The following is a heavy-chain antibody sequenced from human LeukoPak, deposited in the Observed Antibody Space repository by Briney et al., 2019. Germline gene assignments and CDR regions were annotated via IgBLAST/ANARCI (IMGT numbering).Heavy chain of an antibody. CDR1: GYTFSNAW. CDR3: TTLKAQWLVAPDNWFDP. D-gene: IGHD6-19*01. J-gene: IGHJ5*02. CDR2: IKSKTDGGTT. Sequence: GGSLRLFCAASGYTFSNAWMSWVRKAPGKGLEWVGRIKSKTDGGTTDYAAPVKGRFTISRDDSKNTLYLQMNSLKTEDTAVYYCTTLKAQWLVAPDNWFDPWGQGTLVTVSS. V-gene: IGHV3-15*01.